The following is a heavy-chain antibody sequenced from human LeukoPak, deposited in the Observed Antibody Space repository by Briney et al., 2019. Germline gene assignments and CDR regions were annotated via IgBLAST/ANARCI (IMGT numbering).Heavy chain of an antibody. CDR1: GGSISSSSYY. CDR2: IYYSGST. D-gene: IGHD3-10*01. CDR3: ARSPHYYGSGEP. J-gene: IGHJ5*02. V-gene: IGHV4-39*07. Sequence: SETLSLTCTVSGGSISSSSYYWGWIRPPPGKGLEWIGSIYYSGSTYYNPSLKSRVTMSVDTSKNQFSLKLSSVTAADTAVYYCARSPHYYGSGEPWGQGTLVTVSS.